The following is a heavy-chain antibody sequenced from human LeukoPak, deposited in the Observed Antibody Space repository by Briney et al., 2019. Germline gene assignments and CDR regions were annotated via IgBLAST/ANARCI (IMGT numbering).Heavy chain of an antibody. CDR2: INGSGGST. CDR1: GFTLSSYS. V-gene: IGHV3-23*01. CDR3: AKSLAAAGDYYYGMDV. Sequence: GGSLRLSCAASGFTLSSYSLSWVRQAPGKGLEWVSAINGSGGSTYYADSVKGRFTISRDNSKNTLYLQMNSLRAEDTAVYYCAKSLAAAGDYYYGMDVWGQGTTVTVSS. D-gene: IGHD6-13*01. J-gene: IGHJ6*02.